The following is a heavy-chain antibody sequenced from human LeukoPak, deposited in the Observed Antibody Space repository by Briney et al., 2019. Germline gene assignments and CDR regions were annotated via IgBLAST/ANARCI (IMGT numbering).Heavy chain of an antibody. CDR1: GGSISSYY. J-gene: IGHJ5*02. Sequence: SETLSLTCTVSGGSISSYYWSWIRQPAGKGLEWIGRIYTSGSTNYNPSLKSRVTISVDTSKNQFSLKLSSVTAADTAVYYCARHGIAAAGTGGWFDPWGQGTLVTVSS. CDR2: IYTSGST. V-gene: IGHV4-4*07. D-gene: IGHD6-13*01. CDR3: ARHGIAAAGTGGWFDP.